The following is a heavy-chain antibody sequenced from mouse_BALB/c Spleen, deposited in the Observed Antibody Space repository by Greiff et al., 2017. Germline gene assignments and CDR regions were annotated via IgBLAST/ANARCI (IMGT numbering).Heavy chain of an antibody. D-gene: IGHD2-12*01. CDR3: ARSLRGVWFAY. CDR2: ILPGSGST. V-gene: IGHV1-9*01. J-gene: IGHJ3*01. Sequence: QVQLQQSGAELMKPGASVKISCKATGYTFSSYWIEWVKQRPGHGLEWIGEILPGSGSTNYNEKFKGKATFTADTSSNTAYMQLSSLTSEDSAVYYCARSLRGVWFAYWGQGTLVTVSA. CDR1: GYTFSSYW.